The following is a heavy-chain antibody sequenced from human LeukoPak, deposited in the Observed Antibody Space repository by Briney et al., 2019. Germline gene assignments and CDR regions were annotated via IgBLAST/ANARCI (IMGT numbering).Heavy chain of an antibody. CDR3: ARDLTTVTKGFDI. V-gene: IGHV4-59*11. J-gene: IGHJ3*02. D-gene: IGHD4-17*01. CDR1: GGSISTHY. CDR2: VLYSGIT. Sequence: PSETLSLTCTISGGSISTHYWTWIRQPPGKGLEWIGYVLYSGITNYNPSLRSRIIISVDTSQNQFSLSLRSVTAADTAVYYSARDLTTVTKGFDIWGQGTMVTVSS.